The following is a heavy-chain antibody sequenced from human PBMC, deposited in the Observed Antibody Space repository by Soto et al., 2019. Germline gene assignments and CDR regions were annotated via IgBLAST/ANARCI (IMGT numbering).Heavy chain of an antibody. CDR3: AREVQQVNWFDP. D-gene: IGHD1-1*01. J-gene: IGHJ5*02. CDR2: IYYSGST. V-gene: IGHV4-31*03. Sequence: QVQLQESGPGLVKPSQTLSLTCTVSGGSISSGGYYWSWIRQHPGKGLEWIGYIYYSGSTYYNPPLKRRVTISVDTSKNQFSRKLSSVTAADTAVYYCAREVQQVNWFDPWGQGTLVTVSS. CDR1: GGSISSGGYY.